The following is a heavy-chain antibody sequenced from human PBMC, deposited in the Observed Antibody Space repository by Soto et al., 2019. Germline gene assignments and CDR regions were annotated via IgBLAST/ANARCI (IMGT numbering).Heavy chain of an antibody. D-gene: IGHD1-7*01. J-gene: IGHJ6*02. CDR2: ISGSGGST. V-gene: IGHV3-23*01. CDR3: ARDRRTTDGMDV. Sequence: GSLRLSCAASGFTFSSYAMSWVRQAPGEGLVWVSAISGSGGSTYYADSVKGRFTISRDNSKNTLYLQMNSLRAEDTAVYYCARDRRTTDGMDVSGQGTTVTVSS. CDR1: GFTFSSYA.